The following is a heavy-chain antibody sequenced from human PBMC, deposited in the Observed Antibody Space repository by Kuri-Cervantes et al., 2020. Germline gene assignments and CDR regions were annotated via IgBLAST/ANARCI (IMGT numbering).Heavy chain of an antibody. CDR3: ARDLGWTFDY. CDR1: GFTFSKYG. J-gene: IGHJ4*02. D-gene: IGHD3/OR15-3a*01. V-gene: IGHV3-30*03. Sequence: GGSLRLSCAASGFTFSKYGMHWVRQAPGKGLEWVAVISNDGIIQYYAESVKGQFTISRDNAKNSLYLQMNSLRAEDTAVYYCARDLGWTFDYWGQGTLVTVSS. CDR2: ISNDGIIQ.